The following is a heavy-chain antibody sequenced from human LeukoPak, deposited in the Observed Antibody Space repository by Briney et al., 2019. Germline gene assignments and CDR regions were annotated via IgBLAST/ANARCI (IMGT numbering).Heavy chain of an antibody. CDR3: ARSSMVRGVIIDY. J-gene: IGHJ4*02. CDR2: IYPGDSDT. Sequence: GESLKISCKGSGYSFTSYWIGRVRQMPGKGLEWMGIIYPGDSDTRYGPSFQGQVTISADKSISTAYLQWSSLKASDTAMYYCARSSMVRGVIIDYWGQGTLVTVSS. V-gene: IGHV5-51*01. D-gene: IGHD3-10*01. CDR1: GYSFTSYW.